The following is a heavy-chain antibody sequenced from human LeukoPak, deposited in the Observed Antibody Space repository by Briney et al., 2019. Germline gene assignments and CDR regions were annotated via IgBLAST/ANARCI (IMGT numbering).Heavy chain of an antibody. CDR3: AKNLEVAAAAYYFDY. CDR2: ISDDGTDI. CDR1: GFTFRNYG. V-gene: IGHV3-30*18. D-gene: IGHD6-13*01. J-gene: IGHJ4*02. Sequence: GGSLRLSCAASGFTFRNYGMHWVRQAPGKGLEWVAVISDDGTDIHYADSVKGRFTISRDNSKSTLYLQMNSLRVEDTAGYNCAKNLEVAAAAYYFDYWGQGTLVTVSS.